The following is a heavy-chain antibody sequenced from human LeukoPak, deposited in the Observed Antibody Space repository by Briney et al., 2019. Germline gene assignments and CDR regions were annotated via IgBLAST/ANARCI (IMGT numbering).Heavy chain of an antibody. CDR3: ARAIRYSGSYPYYFDY. J-gene: IGHJ4*02. V-gene: IGHV3-21*01. D-gene: IGHD1-26*01. Sequence: GGSLRLSCAASGFTFSSYSMNWVRQAPGKGLEWVSSISSSSSYIYYADSVKGRFTISRDNAKNSLHLQMNSLRAEDTAVYYCARAIRYSGSYPYYFDYWGQGTLVTVSS. CDR1: GFTFSSYS. CDR2: ISSSSSYI.